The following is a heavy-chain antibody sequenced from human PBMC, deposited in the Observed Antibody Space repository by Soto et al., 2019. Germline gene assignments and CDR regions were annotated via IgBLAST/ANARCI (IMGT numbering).Heavy chain of an antibody. CDR2: ILCLNDRK. Sequence: QVHLVQSGAEVKTPGASVTISCKASGYTFSDYGIHWIRQAPGQRPEWLGWILCLNDRKEYSQKFQGRISLTRDTSPSTGFMGLGRLGAEDPAGQYRSEGPRPWSEKAGLSGLDFWGQGSLVSVSS. CDR1: GYTFSDYG. D-gene: IGHD2-2*02. V-gene: IGHV1-3*01. CDR3: SEGPRPWSEKAGLSGLDF. J-gene: IGHJ4*02.